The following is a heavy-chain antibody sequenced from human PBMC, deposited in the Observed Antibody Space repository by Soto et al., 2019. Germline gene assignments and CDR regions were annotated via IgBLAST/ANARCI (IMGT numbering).Heavy chain of an antibody. CDR1: GGSFSSGSYY. V-gene: IGHV4-61*01. J-gene: IGHJ6*02. Sequence: SETLSLTCTVSGGSFSSGSYYWTCIRQPPGMGLEWPGYSYYRGTTNYNPPLTRRITISVDASGNQFSLKQSSVTAADTADYFCARTYCTTTACQAHGIDVWGQGTTVTVSS. CDR3: ARTYCTTTACQAHGIDV. D-gene: IGHD4-17*01. CDR2: SYYRGTT.